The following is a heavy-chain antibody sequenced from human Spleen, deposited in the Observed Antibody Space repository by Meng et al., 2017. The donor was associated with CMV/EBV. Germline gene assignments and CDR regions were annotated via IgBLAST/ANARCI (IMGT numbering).Heavy chain of an antibody. CDR2: IIPIFDTA. V-gene: IGHV1-69*06. D-gene: IGHD3-22*01. CDR3: ARVWHFDSSGSYYYGLDV. Sequence: SVKVSCKASGGTFSSYAFTWVRQAPGQGLEWMGGIIPIFDTANYAQKFQGRVMITADKSTSTVNMELRSPTSEDTAVYYCARVWHFDSSGSYYYGLDVWGQGTTVTVSS. CDR1: GGTFSSYA. J-gene: IGHJ6*02.